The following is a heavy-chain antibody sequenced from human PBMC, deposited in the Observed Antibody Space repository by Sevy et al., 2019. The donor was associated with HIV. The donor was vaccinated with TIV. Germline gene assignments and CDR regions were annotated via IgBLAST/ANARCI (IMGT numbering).Heavy chain of an antibody. CDR2: MFHSGST. V-gene: IGHV4-38-2*01. CDR1: GYSISSGYY. J-gene: IGHJ4*02. Sequence: SETLSLTCAVSGYSISSGYYWGWIRQPPGKGLEWIGSMFHSGSTYYNPSLKSRVTISVDTSKSQFSLKLSSVTASDTAVYYCGRPGSLAAAKFDYWGPGILVTVSS. CDR3: GRPGSLAAAKFDY. D-gene: IGHD6-25*01.